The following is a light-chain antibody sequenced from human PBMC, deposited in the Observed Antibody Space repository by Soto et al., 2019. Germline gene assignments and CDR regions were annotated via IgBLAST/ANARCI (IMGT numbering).Light chain of an antibody. CDR1: SSDVGGYNF. V-gene: IGLV2-14*01. Sequence: QSALTQPASVSGSPGQSITISCTGTSSDVGGYNFVSWYQQHPGKAPQLMIYDVSNRPSGVSNRFSGSKSDNTASPIISGLQAEDEADYYCSSYTSSSTPYVFGTGTKLTVL. J-gene: IGLJ1*01. CDR3: SSYTSSSTPYV. CDR2: DVS.